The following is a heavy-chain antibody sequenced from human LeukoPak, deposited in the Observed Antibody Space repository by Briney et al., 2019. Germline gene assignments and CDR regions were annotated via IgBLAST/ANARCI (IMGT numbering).Heavy chain of an antibody. V-gene: IGHV3-48*02. CDR1: GFTVSSSY. D-gene: IGHD3-3*01. Sequence: GSLRLSCAASGFTVSSSYMTWVRQAPGKGLEWVSYISSTSSTMYYADSVKGRFTISRDNAKNSLYLQMNSLRDEDTAVYYCARESAYAFWYWGQGTLVAVSS. CDR3: ARESAYAFWY. J-gene: IGHJ4*02. CDR2: ISSTSSTM.